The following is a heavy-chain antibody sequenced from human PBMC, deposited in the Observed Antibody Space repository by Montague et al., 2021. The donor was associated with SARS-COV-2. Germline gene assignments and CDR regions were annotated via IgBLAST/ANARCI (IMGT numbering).Heavy chain of an antibody. J-gene: IGHJ6*01. CDR3: SRVSSTALRGVINTSGYYALDV. Sequence: SETLSLTCSVSGGSIRRSYCNWIWQAPAKGLDLIGYMYLSGTTKYNSAPQSRVTISVDTAKYQFSLDLTSVTAADTAVYYCSRVSSTALRGVINTSGYYALDVWGHGTSVRVSS. CDR2: MYLSGTT. D-gene: IGHD3-10*01. CDR1: GGSIRRSY. V-gene: IGHV4-4*09.